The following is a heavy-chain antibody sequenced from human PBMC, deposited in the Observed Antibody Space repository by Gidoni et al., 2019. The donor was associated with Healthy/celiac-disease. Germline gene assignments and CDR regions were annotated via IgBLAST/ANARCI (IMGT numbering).Heavy chain of an antibody. J-gene: IGHJ6*02. CDR1: GGTFSSYA. D-gene: IGHD6-13*01. CDR2: IIPIFGTA. V-gene: IGHV1-69*12. Sequence: QVQLVQSGAEVKKPGSSVKVSCKASGGTFSSYAISWVRQAPGQGLEWMGGIIPIFGTANYAQKFQGRVTITADESTSTAYMELSSLRSEDTAVYYCARGRSSPGAFFRYYDYGMDVWGQGTTVTVSS. CDR3: ARGRSSPGAFFRYYDYGMDV.